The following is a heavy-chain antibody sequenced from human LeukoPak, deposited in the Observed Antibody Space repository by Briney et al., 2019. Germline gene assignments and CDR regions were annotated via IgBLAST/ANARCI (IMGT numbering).Heavy chain of an antibody. V-gene: IGHV4-59*01. D-gene: IGHD1-26*01. CDR2: IYYSGST. CDR1: GGSISSYY. CDR3: ARVGWEXXFDY. Sequence: SETLSLTCTVSGGSISSYYWSWIRQPPGKGLEWIGYIYYSGSTNYNPSLKSRVTISVDTSKNQFSLKLSSVTAADTAVYYCARVGWEXXFDYWGQGTLVTVSS. J-gene: IGHJ4*02.